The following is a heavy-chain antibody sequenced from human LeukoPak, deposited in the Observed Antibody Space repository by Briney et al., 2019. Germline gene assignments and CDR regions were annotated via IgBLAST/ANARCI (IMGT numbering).Heavy chain of an antibody. CDR1: GYSISSGYS. CDR2: IYYSGST. CDR3: AGGYDILPGYDY. V-gene: IGHV4-38-2*01. D-gene: IGHD3-9*01. Sequence: SETLSLTCAVSGYSISSGYSWGWIRPRPGKGLEWIGSIYYSGSTYYNPSLKRRVTISIDTSKNQFSLKFTSVTAADTAVYYCAGGYDILPGYDYWGQGTPVTVSS. J-gene: IGHJ4*02.